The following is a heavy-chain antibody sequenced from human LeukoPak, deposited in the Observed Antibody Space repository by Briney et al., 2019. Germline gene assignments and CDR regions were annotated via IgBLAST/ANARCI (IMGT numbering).Heavy chain of an antibody. J-gene: IGHJ4*02. CDR2: IYHSGST. D-gene: IGHD3-3*01. CDR1: GGSISSSNW. Sequence: PSGTLSLTCAVSGGSISSSNWWSWVRQPPGKGLEWIGEIYHSGSTNYNPSLKSRVTISVDKSKNQFSLKLSSVTAADTAVYYCARASFYDFWSGYVDYWGQGTLVTVSS. CDR3: ARASFYDFWSGYVDY. V-gene: IGHV4-4*02.